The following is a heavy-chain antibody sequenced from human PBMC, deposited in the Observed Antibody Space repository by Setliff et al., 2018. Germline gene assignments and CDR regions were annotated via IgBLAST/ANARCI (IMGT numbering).Heavy chain of an antibody. V-gene: IGHV3-48*03. CDR3: ARSINGYQQRFDF. D-gene: IGHD2-2*01. CDR1: GFTFRSYE. J-gene: IGHJ4*02. CDR2: ISSVGRTI. Sequence: LRLSCAASGFTFRSYEMNWVRQTPGKGLEWVSYISSVGRTIYYTDSVKGRFTISRDNAKNTLFLEMNSLGAEDTAVYYCARSINGYQQRFDFWGQGALVTVSS.